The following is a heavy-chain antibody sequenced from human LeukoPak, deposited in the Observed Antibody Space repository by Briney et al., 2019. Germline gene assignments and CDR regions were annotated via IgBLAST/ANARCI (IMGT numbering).Heavy chain of an antibody. Sequence: ASVKVSCKASGYTFTSYGISWVRQAPGQGLEWMGWISAYNGNTNYAQKLQGRVTMTTDTSASTAYMELRSLRSDDTAVYYCARDTEYSSGYLSTTPFDYWGQGTLVTVSS. CDR1: GYTFTSYG. V-gene: IGHV1-18*01. J-gene: IGHJ4*02. CDR3: ARDTEYSSGYLSTTPFDY. CDR2: ISAYNGNT. D-gene: IGHD3-22*01.